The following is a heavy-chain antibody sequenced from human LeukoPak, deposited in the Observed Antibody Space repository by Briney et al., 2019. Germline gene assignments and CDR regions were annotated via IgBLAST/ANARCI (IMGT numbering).Heavy chain of an antibody. CDR3: AKATSDIVVVVAAGDYFDY. CDR1: GFTFSSYG. D-gene: IGHD2-15*01. Sequence: GGSLRLSCAASGFTFSSYGMHWVRQAPGKGLEWVAVISYDGSNKYYADSVKGRFTISRDNSKNTLYLQMNSLRAEDTAVYYCAKATSDIVVVVAAGDYFDYWGQGTLVTVSS. V-gene: IGHV3-30*18. CDR2: ISYDGSNK. J-gene: IGHJ4*02.